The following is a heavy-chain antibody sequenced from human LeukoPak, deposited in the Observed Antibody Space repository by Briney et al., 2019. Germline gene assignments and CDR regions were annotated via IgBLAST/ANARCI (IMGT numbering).Heavy chain of an antibody. V-gene: IGHV1-2*02. D-gene: IGHD3-16*01. CDR2: INPNSVGT. J-gene: IGHJ3*02. Sequence: GASVKVSCKASGYTFTGYYMHWVRQAPGQGLEWMGWINPNSVGTNYAQKFQGRVTMTRDTSISTAYMELSRLRSDDTAVYYCARDGASDAFDIWGQGIMVTVSS. CDR1: GYTFTGYY. CDR3: ARDGASDAFDI.